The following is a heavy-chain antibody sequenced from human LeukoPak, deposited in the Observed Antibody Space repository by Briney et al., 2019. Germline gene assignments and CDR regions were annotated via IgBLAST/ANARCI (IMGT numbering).Heavy chain of an antibody. CDR1: GFTFDDYG. J-gene: IGHJ4*02. D-gene: IGHD3-22*01. Sequence: GGSLRLSCAASGFTFDDYGMHWVRQAPGKGLEWVAFIRYDGSNKYYADSVKGRFTISRDNSKNTLYLQMNSLRAEDTAVYYCAKDYYDSSGYYGGWGQGTLVTVSS. V-gene: IGHV3-30*02. CDR2: IRYDGSNK. CDR3: AKDYYDSSGYYGG.